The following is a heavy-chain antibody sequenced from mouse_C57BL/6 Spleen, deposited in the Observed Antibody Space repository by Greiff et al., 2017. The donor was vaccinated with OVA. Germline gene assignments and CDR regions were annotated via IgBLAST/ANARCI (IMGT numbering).Heavy chain of an antibody. Sequence: EVHLVESGGGLVQPGGSMKLSCVASGFTFSNYWMNWVRQSPEKGIEWVAQIRLKSDNYATHYAESVKGRFTIAREDSKSSVYRQMNNVRAEETGIYYCTEGSPYAMDYWGQGTSVTVSS. CDR3: TEGSPYAMDY. J-gene: IGHJ4*01. V-gene: IGHV6-3*01. CDR1: GFTFSNYW. D-gene: IGHD1-1*01. CDR2: IRLKSDNYAT.